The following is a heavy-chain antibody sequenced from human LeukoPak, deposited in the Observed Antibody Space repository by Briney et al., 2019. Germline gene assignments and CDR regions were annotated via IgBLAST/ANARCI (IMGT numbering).Heavy chain of an antibody. CDR2: ISGSGGTT. J-gene: IGHJ4*02. Sequence: RTGGSLRLSCAASGFTFSDYYMSWIRQAPGKGLEWVSGISGSGGTTYYADSVKGRFTISRDNSKNSLSLQVSSLRAEDTAVYYCAKTNGYYSDWGQGTLVTVSS. CDR3: AKTNGYYSD. V-gene: IGHV3-23*01. CDR1: GFTFSDYY. D-gene: IGHD3-22*01.